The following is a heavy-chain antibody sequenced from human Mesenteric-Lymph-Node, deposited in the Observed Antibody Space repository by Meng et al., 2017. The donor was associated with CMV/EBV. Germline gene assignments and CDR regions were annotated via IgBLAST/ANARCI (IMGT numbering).Heavy chain of an antibody. J-gene: IGHJ4*02. V-gene: IGHV2-5*02. CDR3: ARANSSGPFDY. CDR1: GFSLSTYGVG. D-gene: IGHD6-19*01. CDR2: IYWDDGK. Sequence: TCTFSGFSLSTYGVGVAWIRQPPGKALEWLALIYWDDGKRYSPSLKSRLTITKDTSRNQVVLTMATMDPVDTATYYCARANSSGPFDYWGQGTLVTVSS.